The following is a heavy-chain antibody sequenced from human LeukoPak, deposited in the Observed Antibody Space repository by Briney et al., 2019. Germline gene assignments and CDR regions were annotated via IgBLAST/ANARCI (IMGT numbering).Heavy chain of an antibody. D-gene: IGHD6-6*01. Sequence: SVKVSCKASGGTFSSYAISWVRQAPGQGLEWMGRIIPILGIANHAQKFQGRVTITADKSTSTAYMELSSLRSEDTAVYYCAREVVEYNYYYYYMDVWGKGTTVTVSS. CDR1: GGTFSSYA. V-gene: IGHV1-69*04. J-gene: IGHJ6*03. CDR2: IIPILGIA. CDR3: AREVVEYNYYYYYMDV.